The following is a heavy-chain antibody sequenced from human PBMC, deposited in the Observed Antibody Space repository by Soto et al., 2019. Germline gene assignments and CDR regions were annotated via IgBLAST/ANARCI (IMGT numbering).Heavy chain of an antibody. Sequence: GGSLSLSCAASGFTFSAFGIRWVRPAPGKGLEWVSVIWYDGSNKYYADSVKGRFTISRDNSKNTLYLQMNSLRAEDTAVYYCARDKSPYSSGWHNRHFDYRGQGTLVTVSS. CDR2: IWYDGSNK. J-gene: IGHJ4*02. CDR3: ARDKSPYSSGWHNRHFDY. V-gene: IGHV3-30*19. D-gene: IGHD6-19*01. CDR1: GFTFSAFG.